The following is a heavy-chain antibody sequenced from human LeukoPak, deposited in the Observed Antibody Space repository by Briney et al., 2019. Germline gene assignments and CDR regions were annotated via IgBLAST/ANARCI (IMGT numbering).Heavy chain of an antibody. Sequence: SGTLSLTCAVSGGSISSSNWWSWVRQPPGKGLEWIGEIYHSGSTNYNPSLKSRVTISVDKSKNQFSLQLNSVTPEDTAVYYCARDPITGYSSSWYDYWGQGTLVTVSS. CDR1: GGSISSSNW. CDR2: IYHSGST. D-gene: IGHD6-13*01. J-gene: IGHJ4*02. V-gene: IGHV4-4*02. CDR3: ARDPITGYSSSWYDY.